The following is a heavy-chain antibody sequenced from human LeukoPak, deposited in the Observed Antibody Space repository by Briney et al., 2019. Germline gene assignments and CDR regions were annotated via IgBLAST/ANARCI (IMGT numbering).Heavy chain of an antibody. V-gene: IGHV3-30*18. J-gene: IGHJ2*01. Sequence: QPGRSLRLSCVASGFTFRNYAMHWVRQAPGKGLEWVAVISRDGLTKYYADSVKGRFTLHRDNSRNTLYLEMNSLRDEDTAVYYCAKEGTWGNWYFDLWGRGTLVIVTS. CDR1: GFTFRNYA. CDR2: ISRDGLTK. CDR3: AKEGTWGNWYFDL. D-gene: IGHD3-16*01.